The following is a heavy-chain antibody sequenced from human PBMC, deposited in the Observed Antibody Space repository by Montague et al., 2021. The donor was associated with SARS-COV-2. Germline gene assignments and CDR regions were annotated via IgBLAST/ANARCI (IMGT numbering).Heavy chain of an antibody. D-gene: IGHD6-13*01. Sequence: SETLSLTCAVSGGSISSSNWWSWARQPPRKGLEWIGEIYHSGSTNYNPXXKSRVTISVGKSKNQFSLKLSSVTAADTAVYYCARVIAAAGRVANYFDYWGQGTLVT. CDR3: ARVIAAAGRVANYFDY. J-gene: IGHJ4*02. CDR2: IYHSGST. V-gene: IGHV4-4*02. CDR1: GGSISSSNW.